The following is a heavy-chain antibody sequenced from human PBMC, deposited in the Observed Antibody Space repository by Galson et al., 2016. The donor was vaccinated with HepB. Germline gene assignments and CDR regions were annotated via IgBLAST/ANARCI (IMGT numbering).Heavy chain of an antibody. Sequence: SLRLSCAASGFSFSNYWMSWVRQAPGKGLEWVSVISGSGGSTYYADSVKGRFTISRDNSKNTLYLQMNSLRAEDTAVYYCAKDLYYYDSSGQSFFDYWGQGTQVTVSS. CDR3: AKDLYYYDSSGQSFFDY. CDR1: GFSFSNYW. CDR2: ISGSGGST. V-gene: IGHV3-23*01. J-gene: IGHJ4*02. D-gene: IGHD3-22*01.